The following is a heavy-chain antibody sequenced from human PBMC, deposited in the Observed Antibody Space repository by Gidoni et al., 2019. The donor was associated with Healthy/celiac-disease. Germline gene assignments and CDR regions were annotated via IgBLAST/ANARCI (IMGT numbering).Heavy chain of an antibody. CDR2: IRSKANSYAT. V-gene: IGHV3-73*02. CDR1: GFTFSGSA. J-gene: IGHJ4*02. D-gene: IGHD2-2*01. Sequence: EVQLVESGGGLVQPGGSLKLSCAASGFTFSGSAMHWVRQASGKGLEWVGRIRSKANSYATAYAASVKGRFTISRDDSKNTAYLQMNSLKTEDTAVYYCTRSYCSSTSCYFDYWGQGTLVTVSS. CDR3: TRSYCSSTSCYFDY.